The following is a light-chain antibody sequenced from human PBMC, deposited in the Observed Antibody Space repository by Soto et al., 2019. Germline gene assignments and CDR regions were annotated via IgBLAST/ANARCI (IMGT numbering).Light chain of an antibody. V-gene: IGKV3-11*01. Sequence: TQSPVTLSLSPGERATLSXXAXQRVRTYLAWYQVKPGQAPRLLIYDASRRASDVPARFSGSGSRTDFTLTISSLEPEDFALYYCQQRNTWPPITFGQGTRLEIK. J-gene: IGKJ5*01. CDR2: DAS. CDR3: QQRNTWPPIT. CDR1: QRVRTY.